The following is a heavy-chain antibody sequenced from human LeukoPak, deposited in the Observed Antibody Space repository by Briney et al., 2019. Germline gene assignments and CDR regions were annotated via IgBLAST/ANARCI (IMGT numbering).Heavy chain of an antibody. J-gene: IGHJ3*02. CDR1: GGSFSGYY. CDR2: INHSGST. V-gene: IGHV4-34*01. D-gene: IGHD6-19*01. CDR3: ASSSGRGAFDI. Sequence: SETLSLTCAVYGGSFSGYYWSWIRQPPGKGLEWIGEINHSGSTNYNPSPKGRVTISVDTSKNQFSLKLSSVTAADTAVNYCASSSGRGAFDIWGQGTMVTVSS.